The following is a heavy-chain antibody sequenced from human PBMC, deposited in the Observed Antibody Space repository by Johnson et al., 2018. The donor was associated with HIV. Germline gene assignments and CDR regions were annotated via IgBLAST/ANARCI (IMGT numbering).Heavy chain of an antibody. J-gene: IGHJ3*02. CDR2: ISWNSGSI. CDR1: GFTFDDYA. Sequence: QLVESGGGLVQPGRSLRLSCAASGFTFDDYAMHWVRQAPGKGLEWVSGISWNSGSIGYEDSVKGRFTISRDNAKNSLYLQMNSLRAEDTALYYCAKDIRGSLGAFDIWGQGTMVTVSS. CDR3: AKDIRGSLGAFDI. V-gene: IGHV3-9*01. D-gene: IGHD1-26*01.